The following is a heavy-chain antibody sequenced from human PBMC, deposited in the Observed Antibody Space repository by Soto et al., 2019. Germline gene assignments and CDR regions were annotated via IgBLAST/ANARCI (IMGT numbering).Heavy chain of an antibody. V-gene: IGHV4-31*03. CDR2: ISYSGIT. D-gene: IGHD3-9*01. CDR3: ARDLDRVVTGRGAFAV. J-gene: IGHJ3*01. CDR1: GGSIRNDNFY. Sequence: QVRLQESGQGLVRPSQTRSLICTVSGGSIRNDNFYWSFLRQRPGTGLERLGDISYSGITFYNPSLQSRLFISVDPSNNQFSLNLKSATATDTAMYYCARDLDRVVTGRGAFAVWGPGTLVTDSS.